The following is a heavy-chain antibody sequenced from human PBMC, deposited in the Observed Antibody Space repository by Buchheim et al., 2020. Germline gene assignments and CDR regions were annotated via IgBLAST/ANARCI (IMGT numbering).Heavy chain of an antibody. D-gene: IGHD2/OR15-2a*01. CDR3: LAEIGAREFDH. J-gene: IGHJ4*02. CDR2: ISYDASYK. CDR1: GFSFRSHA. V-gene: IGHV3-30*03. Sequence: QVQLVESGGGVVQPGTSLRLSRAASGFSFRSHAMHWVRQAPGKGLEWVALISYDASYKDYPDSVKGRFTISRDNSKNTLYLQMNSLRVEDTAVYYCLAEIGAREFDHWGQGTL.